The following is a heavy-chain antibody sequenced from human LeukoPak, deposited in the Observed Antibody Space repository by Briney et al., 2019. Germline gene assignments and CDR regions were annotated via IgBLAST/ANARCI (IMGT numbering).Heavy chain of an antibody. CDR3: ARGDNDIVVVPQGYGMDV. Sequence: KSGGSLRLSCAASGFTFSSYSMNWVRQAPGKGLEWVSSISSSSSYIYYADSVKGRFTISRDNAKNSLYLQMNSLRAEDTAVYYCARGDNDIVVVPQGYGMDVWGQGTTVTVSS. CDR1: GFTFSSYS. V-gene: IGHV3-21*01. CDR2: ISSSSSYI. J-gene: IGHJ6*02. D-gene: IGHD2-2*01.